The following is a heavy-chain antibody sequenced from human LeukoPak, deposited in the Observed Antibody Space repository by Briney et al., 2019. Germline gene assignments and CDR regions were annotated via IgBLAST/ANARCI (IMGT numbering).Heavy chain of an antibody. D-gene: IGHD5-24*01. CDR2: ISYDGSNK. Sequence: GGSLRLSCAASGFTFSSYGMHWVRQAPGKGLEWVAVISYDGSNKYYADSAKGRFTISRDNSKNTLYLQMNSLRAEDTAVYYCAKSLEMATINFGYWGQGTLVTVSS. V-gene: IGHV3-30*18. CDR3: AKSLEMATINFGY. CDR1: GFTFSSYG. J-gene: IGHJ4*02.